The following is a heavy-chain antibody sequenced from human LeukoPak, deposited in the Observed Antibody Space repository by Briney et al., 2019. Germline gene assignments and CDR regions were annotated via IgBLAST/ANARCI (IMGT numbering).Heavy chain of an antibody. CDR3: ARPDSGSPYDWLDP. CDR1: GYTFTGYY. J-gene: IGHJ5*02. D-gene: IGHD6-25*01. V-gene: IGHV1-2*02. CDR2: INPNSGGT. Sequence: ASVKVSCKASGYTFTGYYMHWVRQAPGQGLEWMGWINPNSGGTNYAQKFQGRVTMTRDTSISTAYMELSRLRSDDTAVYYCARPDSGSPYDWLDPWGQGTLVTVSS.